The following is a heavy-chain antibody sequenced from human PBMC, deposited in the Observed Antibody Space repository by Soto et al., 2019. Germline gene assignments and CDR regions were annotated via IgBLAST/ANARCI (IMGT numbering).Heavy chain of an antibody. V-gene: IGHV3-21*01. CDR1: GFIFSTHS. Sequence: EVQLVESGGGLVKPGGSLRLSCAASGFIFSTHSMNWVRQAPGRGLEWVACISSSTSYRYYADSVKGRFTISRDNAKNSLDLQMNSLRAEDTAVYYCARDIRGYNDYRYLDYWGQGTLVTVSS. CDR2: ISSSTSYR. J-gene: IGHJ4*02. D-gene: IGHD5-12*01. CDR3: ARDIRGYNDYRYLDY.